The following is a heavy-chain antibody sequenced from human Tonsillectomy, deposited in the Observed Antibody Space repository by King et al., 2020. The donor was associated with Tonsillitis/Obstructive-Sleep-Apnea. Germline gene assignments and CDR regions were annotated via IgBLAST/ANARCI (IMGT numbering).Heavy chain of an antibody. CDR1: GFTFSDYH. CDR3: ARARPYCGGDCYWGFDY. D-gene: IGHD2-21*01. Sequence: QLVESGGGLVKPGGSLRLSCAASGFTFSDYHMSWIRQAPGKGLEWVSYISSSSSYTNYADSVKGRFTISRDNAKNSLYLQMNSLRAEDTAVYYCARARPYCGGDCYWGFDYWGQGTLVTVSS. CDR2: ISSSSSYT. J-gene: IGHJ4*02. V-gene: IGHV3-11*05.